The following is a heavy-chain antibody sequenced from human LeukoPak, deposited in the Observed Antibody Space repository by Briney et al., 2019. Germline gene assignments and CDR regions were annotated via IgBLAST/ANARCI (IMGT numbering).Heavy chain of an antibody. V-gene: IGHV3-15*01. CDR3: TVGVQLEPTPYY. D-gene: IGHD1-1*01. J-gene: IGHJ4*02. CDR1: GFTFSNAW. Sequence: GGSLRLSCAASGFTFSNAWMSWVRQAPGKGLEWVGRIKSKTDGGTTDYAAPVKGRFTISRDDSKNTLYLQMNSLKTEDTAVYYCTVGVQLEPTPYYWGQGTLVTVSS. CDR2: IKSKTDGGTT.